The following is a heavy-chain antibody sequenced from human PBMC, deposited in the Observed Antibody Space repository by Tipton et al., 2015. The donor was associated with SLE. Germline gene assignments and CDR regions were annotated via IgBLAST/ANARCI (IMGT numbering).Heavy chain of an antibody. V-gene: IGHV4-59*08. Sequence: LRLSCTVSGGSISSYYWSWIRQPPGKGLEWIGYIYDSGSTNYNPSLKSRVTISVDTSKNQFSLKLSSVTAADTAVYYCARGTPSAFYYYTMDAWGQGTTVTVSS. J-gene: IGHJ6*02. CDR3: ARGTPSAFYYYTMDA. CDR2: IYDSGST. CDR1: GGSISSYY. D-gene: IGHD1-26*01.